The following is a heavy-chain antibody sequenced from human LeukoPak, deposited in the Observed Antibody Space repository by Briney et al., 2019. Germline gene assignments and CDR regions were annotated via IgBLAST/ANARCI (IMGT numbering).Heavy chain of an antibody. Sequence: GGSLRLSCAASGFTFSSYTMNWVRQAPGKGLEWVSGITASGDRTYYADSVQGWFTMSRDNSKNTVYLQMNSLRAEDTAVYYCAKDYSDSSGYFRVPHVFDFWGQGTLVTVSS. J-gene: IGHJ4*02. V-gene: IGHV3-23*01. D-gene: IGHD3-22*01. CDR2: ITASGDRT. CDR3: AKDYSDSSGYFRVPHVFDF. CDR1: GFTFSSYT.